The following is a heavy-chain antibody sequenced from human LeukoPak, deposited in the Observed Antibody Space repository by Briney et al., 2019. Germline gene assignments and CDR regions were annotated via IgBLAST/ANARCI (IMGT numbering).Heavy chain of an antibody. CDR1: GFTFSSYW. J-gene: IGHJ3*02. Sequence: GGSLRLSCAASGFTFSSYWMHWVRQAPGKGLVWVSRINSDGSSTSYADSVKGRFTISRDNSKNTLYLQMNSLRAEDTAVYYCAKFTYGSGTSIWGQGTMVTVSS. CDR3: AKFTYGSGTSI. CDR2: INSDGSST. V-gene: IGHV3-74*01. D-gene: IGHD3-10*01.